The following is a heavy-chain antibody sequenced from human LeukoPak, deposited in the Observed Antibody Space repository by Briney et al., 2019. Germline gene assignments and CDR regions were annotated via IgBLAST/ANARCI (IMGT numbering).Heavy chain of an antibody. D-gene: IGHD1-26*01. V-gene: IGHV3-23*01. Sequence: ETLSLTCAVYGGSFSGYYWSWVRQAPGKGLEWVSALTGSGGTTYYADSVKGRFTISRDNSKNTLYLQMNSLTAEDTAVYYCARDRMGAIDYWGQGTLVTVSS. J-gene: IGHJ4*02. CDR3: ARDRMGAIDY. CDR2: LTGSGGTT. CDR1: GGSFSGYY.